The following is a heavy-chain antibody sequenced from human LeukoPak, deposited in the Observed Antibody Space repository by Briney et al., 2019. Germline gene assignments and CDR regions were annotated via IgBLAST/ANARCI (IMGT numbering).Heavy chain of an antibody. Sequence: GESLKISCKGSGYSFTSYWISWVRQMPGKGLEWMGRIDPSDSYTNYSPSFQGHVTISADKSISTAYLQWSSLKASDTAMYYCARHHSPTTVTTGYAFDIWGQGTMVTVSP. CDR3: ARHHSPTTVTTGYAFDI. J-gene: IGHJ3*02. CDR1: GYSFTSYW. D-gene: IGHD4-17*01. V-gene: IGHV5-10-1*01. CDR2: IDPSDSYT.